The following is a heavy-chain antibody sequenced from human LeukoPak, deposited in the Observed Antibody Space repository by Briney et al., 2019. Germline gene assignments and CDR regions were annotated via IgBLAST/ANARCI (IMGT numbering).Heavy chain of an antibody. V-gene: IGHV3-23*01. J-gene: IGHJ4*02. CDR3: ARTRSSGYLTFGY. Sequence: GGSLRLSCAASGFTFSSYAMSWVRQAPGKGLEWVSAISGSGDSTYYGDSVKGRFTISRDNTKNSLYLQMNGLRAEDTAVYYCARTRSSGYLTFGYWGQGILVTVSS. CDR2: ISGSGDST. D-gene: IGHD3-22*01. CDR1: GFTFSSYA.